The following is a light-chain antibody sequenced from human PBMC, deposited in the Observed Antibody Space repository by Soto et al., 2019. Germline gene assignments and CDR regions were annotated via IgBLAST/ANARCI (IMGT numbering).Light chain of an antibody. V-gene: IGLV2-14*01. CDR1: SSDVGGYDY. Sequence: SVLTQPRSVSGSPGQSVTISCTGTSSDVGGYDYVSWYQLHPGKAPKLMVFEVNNRPSGVSYRFSGSKSGNTASLTISGLQAEDEADYFCSSYSISTAYLFGTGTKV. J-gene: IGLJ1*01. CDR3: SSYSISTAYL. CDR2: EVN.